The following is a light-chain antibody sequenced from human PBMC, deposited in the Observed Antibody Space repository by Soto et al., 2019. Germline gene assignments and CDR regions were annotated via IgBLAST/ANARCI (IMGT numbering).Light chain of an antibody. Sequence: EIVLTQSPATLSLSPGERATLSCRASQSFSSYLAWYQQKPGQAPRLLIYDASKRATGIPARFSGRGSGTDVPLTISSLEPEDFAVYYCQQRSNWPPVLTFGQGTRLEIK. CDR3: QQRSNWPPVLT. CDR2: DAS. CDR1: QSFSSY. V-gene: IGKV3-11*01. J-gene: IGKJ5*01.